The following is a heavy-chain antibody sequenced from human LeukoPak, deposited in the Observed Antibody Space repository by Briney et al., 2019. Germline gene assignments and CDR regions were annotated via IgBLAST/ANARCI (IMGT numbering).Heavy chain of an antibody. V-gene: IGHV3-48*01. D-gene: IGHD2-2*03. CDR1: GFTFSSYS. Sequence: GGSLRLSCAASGFTFSSYSMNWVRQAPGKGLEWVSYISSSSSTIYYADSVKGRFTISRDNAKNSLYLQMNSLGAEDTAVYYCARVDVGYCSSTSCYDDAFDIWGQGTMVTVSS. CDR3: ARVDVGYCSSTSCYDDAFDI. CDR2: ISSSSSTI. J-gene: IGHJ3*02.